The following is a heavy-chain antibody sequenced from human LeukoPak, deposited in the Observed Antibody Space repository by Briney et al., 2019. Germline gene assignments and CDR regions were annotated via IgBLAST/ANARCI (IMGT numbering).Heavy chain of an antibody. CDR1: GYTLTELS. J-gene: IGHJ4*02. Sequence: ASVKVSCKVSGYTLTELSMHWVRQAPGKGLEWMGIINPSGGSTSYAQKFQGRVAMTRDTSTSTVYMELSSLRSEDTAVYYCAVDRSSAKLFDYWGQGTLVTVSS. V-gene: IGHV1-46*01. D-gene: IGHD6-13*01. CDR3: AVDRSSAKLFDY. CDR2: INPSGGST.